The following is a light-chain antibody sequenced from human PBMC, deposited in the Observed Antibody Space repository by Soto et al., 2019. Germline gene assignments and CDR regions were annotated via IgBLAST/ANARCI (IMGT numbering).Light chain of an antibody. Sequence: EIVMTQSPATRSVSPGERATLSCSASQSVSSNFAWYQQKPGQAPRLLIYGASTRATGIPDRFSGSGSGTEFTLTISSLQSEDFAVYYCQHYNNWPPLTFGGGTKVEIK. CDR1: QSVSSN. J-gene: IGKJ4*01. V-gene: IGKV3-15*01. CDR2: GAS. CDR3: QHYNNWPPLT.